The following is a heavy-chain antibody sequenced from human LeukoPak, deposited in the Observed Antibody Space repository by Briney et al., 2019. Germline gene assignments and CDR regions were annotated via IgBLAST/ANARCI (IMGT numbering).Heavy chain of an antibody. D-gene: IGHD1-26*01. Sequence: AAVKVSSTASGYTFTAYYMCCVRHHPVQELLWMGRINADSGGTNYAQKFQGRSTMTRDTPSSTAYMELSRLRSDDTAVYYCARPTHDGSYAFDFWGQGTQVTVSS. V-gene: IGHV1-2*06. CDR2: INADSGGT. J-gene: IGHJ4*02. CDR3: ARPTHDGSYAFDF. CDR1: GYTFTAYY.